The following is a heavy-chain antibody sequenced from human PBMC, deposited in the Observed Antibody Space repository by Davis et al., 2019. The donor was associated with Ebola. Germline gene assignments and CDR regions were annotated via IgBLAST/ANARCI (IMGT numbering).Heavy chain of an antibody. D-gene: IGHD4-17*01. CDR3: ARHEGTVTSPDFDY. CDR2: RYNSGST. J-gene: IGHJ4*02. V-gene: IGHV4-59*01. Sequence: GSLRLSCSVSGASISSYYWSWIRQAPGKGLEWIGFRYNSGSTNHNPSLQSRVIISIDTANKQISLKLSSVTAADTAVYYCARHEGTVTSPDFDYWGQGILVTVSS. CDR1: GASISSYY.